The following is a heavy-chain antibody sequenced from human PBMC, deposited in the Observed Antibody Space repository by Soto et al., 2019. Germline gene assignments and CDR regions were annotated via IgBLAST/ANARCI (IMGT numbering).Heavy chain of an antibody. CDR3: AREMTGYTPAY. Sequence: QVQLVESGGGVVQPGTSLRLSCATSGFTFSNFAMHWVRKAPGKGLEWVASITYDGSKKNYGESVGGRFTISRDDSKSTLFLQMDSLRIDDTAIYYCAREMTGYTPAYWGQGTLVTVSS. CDR2: ITYDGSKK. J-gene: IGHJ4*02. V-gene: IGHV3-30-3*01. D-gene: IGHD1-1*01. CDR1: GFTFSNFA.